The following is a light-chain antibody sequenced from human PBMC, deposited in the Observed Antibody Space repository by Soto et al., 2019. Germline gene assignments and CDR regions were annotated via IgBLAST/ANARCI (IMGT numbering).Light chain of an antibody. V-gene: IGKV3-20*01. CDR1: QSLTSNY. CDR2: GTS. Sequence: EIVLTQSPGTLSLSPGERATLSRRASQSLTSNYLAWYQQKPGQAPRLLISGTSNRATGIPDRFSGSGSGTDFTLTINRLEPDDFAVYYCQQYGDSVFTFGPGTKVDIK. J-gene: IGKJ3*01. CDR3: QQYGDSVFT.